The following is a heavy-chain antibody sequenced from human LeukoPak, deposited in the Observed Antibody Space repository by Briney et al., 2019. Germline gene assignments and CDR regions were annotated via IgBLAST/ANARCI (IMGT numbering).Heavy chain of an antibody. Sequence: GESLKISCKGSGYSFTSHWISWVRQMPGKGLEWMGRIDPSDSYTNYSPSFQGHVTISADKSTRTAYLQWSSLKASDTAMYYCARLTLVAVAEIRDYWGQGTLVTVSS. V-gene: IGHV5-10-1*01. D-gene: IGHD6-19*01. J-gene: IGHJ4*01. CDR3: ARLTLVAVAEIRDY. CDR2: IDPSDSYT. CDR1: GYSFTSHW.